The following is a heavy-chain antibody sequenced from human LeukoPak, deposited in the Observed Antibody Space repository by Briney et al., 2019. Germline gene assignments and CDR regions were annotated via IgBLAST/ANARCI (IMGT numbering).Heavy chain of an antibody. CDR3: ARNLGYCSSASCYRVPSLWYFDL. Sequence: GGSLSLSCAASGFTFSSSAMSWVRQAPGKGLEWVSSTISSSSYIYYADSVKGRFTISRDTAKNLLFLQMNSLRAEDTAVYYCARNLGYCSSASCYRVPSLWYFDLWGRGILVTVSS. CDR1: GFTFSSSA. V-gene: IGHV3-21*06. D-gene: IGHD2-2*01. J-gene: IGHJ2*01. CDR2: TISSSSYI.